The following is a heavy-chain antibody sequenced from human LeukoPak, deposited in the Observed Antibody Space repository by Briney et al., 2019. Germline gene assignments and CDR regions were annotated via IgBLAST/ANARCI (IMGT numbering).Heavy chain of an antibody. CDR1: GFTFSSYS. CDR2: ISSDSSI. D-gene: IGHD3-10*01. Sequence: GGSLRLSCAASGFTFSSYSMNWVRQAPGKGLEWVSYISSDSSINYADSVKGRFTISRDNAKKSLYLQMNSLRVEDTAVYYCASAGDSGAFEIWGQGTMVTVSS. V-gene: IGHV3-48*01. CDR3: ASAGDSGAFEI. J-gene: IGHJ3*02.